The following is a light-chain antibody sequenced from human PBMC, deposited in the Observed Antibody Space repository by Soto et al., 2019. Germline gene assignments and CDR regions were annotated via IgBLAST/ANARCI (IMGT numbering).Light chain of an antibody. Sequence: EIVLTQTPGTLSLSPGERATLSCRASQSVSSSYLAWYQQKPGQAPRLLIYGASSRATGIPDRFSGSGSGTDLTLTISRVEPEDFAVYYCQHYGSSPFTFGPGSMVDIK. CDR3: QHYGSSPFT. CDR2: GAS. J-gene: IGKJ3*01. CDR1: QSVSSSY. V-gene: IGKV3-20*01.